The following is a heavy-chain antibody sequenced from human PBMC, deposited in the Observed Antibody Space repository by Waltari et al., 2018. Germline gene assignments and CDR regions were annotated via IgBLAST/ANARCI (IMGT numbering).Heavy chain of an antibody. CDR1: GYTFTDYY. CDR3: ATGAMVRGPYRQAGY. J-gene: IGHJ4*02. V-gene: IGHV1-69-2*01. CDR2: VDPEDGET. Sequence: EVQLVQSGAEVKKPGATVKISCKVSGYTFTDYYVQWAQPAPGKGLEWMELVDPEDGETIYAEKFQGRVTITADTSTDTAYMELSSLRSEDTAVYYCATGAMVRGPYRQAGYWGQGTLVTVSS. D-gene: IGHD3-10*01.